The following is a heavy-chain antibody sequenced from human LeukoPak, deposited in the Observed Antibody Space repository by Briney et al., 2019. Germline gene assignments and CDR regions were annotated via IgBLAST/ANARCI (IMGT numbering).Heavy chain of an antibody. D-gene: IGHD1-1*01. CDR3: AIYGRTGMTASRFDY. CDR1: GFTFSSYA. Sequence: GGSLRLSCAASGFTFSSYAMSWVRQAPGKGLGWVSGIRAGGGSTYYADSVKGRFTISRDNSKNTLYLQMNSLKAEDTAVYYCAIYGRTGMTASRFDYWGQGTLVTVSS. V-gene: IGHV3-23*01. CDR2: IRAGGGST. J-gene: IGHJ4*02.